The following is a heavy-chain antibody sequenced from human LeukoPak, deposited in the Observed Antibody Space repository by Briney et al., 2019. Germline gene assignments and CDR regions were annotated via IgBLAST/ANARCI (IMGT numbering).Heavy chain of an antibody. J-gene: IGHJ4*02. CDR1: GFTFSSYI. D-gene: IGHD2-21*01. Sequence: GGSLRLSCAASGFTFSSYIMNWVRQAPGKGLEWVSYISSRSSSIYYADSVKGRFTISRDNAKNSLYLQMISLRDEDTAVYYCAREMTGSAVIDYWGQGTLVTVSS. V-gene: IGHV3-48*02. CDR3: AREMTGSAVIDY. CDR2: ISSRSSSI.